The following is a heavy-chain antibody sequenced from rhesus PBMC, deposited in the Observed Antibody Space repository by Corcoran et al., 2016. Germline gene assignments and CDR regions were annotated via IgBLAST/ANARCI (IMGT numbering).Heavy chain of an antibody. CDR2: ISGSGGSP. CDR3: ARDRGTTY. J-gene: IGHJ4*01. V-gene: IGHV4-173*01. CDR1: GGSISSNW. D-gene: IGHD1-14*01. Sequence: QLQLQESGPGLVKPSETLSLTCAVSGGSISSNWWSWIRQPPGKGLEWIGRISGSGGSPSYNPSLKSRVTISTDTSKNQLSLKLISVTAADTAVYYCARDRGTTYWGQGVLVTVSS.